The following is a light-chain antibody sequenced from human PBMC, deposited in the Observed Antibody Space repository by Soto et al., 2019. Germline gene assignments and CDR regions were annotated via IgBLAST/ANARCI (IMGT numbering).Light chain of an antibody. CDR3: QVWDFVTE. J-gene: IGLJ3*02. CDR2: ADS. V-gene: IGLV3-21*02. CDR1: IIGSKS. Sequence: SYELTQPPSVAVAPGQAATITCGGYIIGSKSVHWYQQKPGQAPLLVIYADSDRPSGIPERFSGSNSGNTATLTISTVEAGDEAVYYCQVWDFVTEFGGVTKLTVL.